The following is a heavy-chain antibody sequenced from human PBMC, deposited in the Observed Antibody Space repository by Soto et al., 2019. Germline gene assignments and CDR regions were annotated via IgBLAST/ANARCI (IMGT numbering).Heavy chain of an antibody. CDR2: INPGTGGT. V-gene: IGHV1-46*04. Sequence: GASVKVSCKASGYTFTQYYIPWVRQAPGQGLEWVGLINPGTGGTIYTQKLEGRVTMTRDTSTSTVYMELNTLRSEDTGVYYCATRTWPSHSFGVSVYPGYWGHGTLVTVSS. CDR3: ATRTWPSHSFGVSVYPGY. J-gene: IGHJ4*01. D-gene: IGHD3-22*01. CDR1: GYTFTQYY.